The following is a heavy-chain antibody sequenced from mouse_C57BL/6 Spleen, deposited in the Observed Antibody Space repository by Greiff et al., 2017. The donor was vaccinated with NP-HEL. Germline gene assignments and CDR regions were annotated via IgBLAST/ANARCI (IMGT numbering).Heavy chain of an antibody. D-gene: IGHD1-1*01. CDR2: IDPANGNT. V-gene: IGHV14-3*01. Sequence: EVQLQESVAELVRPGASVKLSCTASGFNIKNTYMHWVKQRPEQGLEWIGRIDPANGNTKYAPKFQGKATITADTSSNTAYLQLSSLTSEDTAIYYCARSLYYYGSSYDAMDYWGQGTSVTVSS. J-gene: IGHJ4*01. CDR1: GFNIKNTY. CDR3: ARSLYYYGSSYDAMDY.